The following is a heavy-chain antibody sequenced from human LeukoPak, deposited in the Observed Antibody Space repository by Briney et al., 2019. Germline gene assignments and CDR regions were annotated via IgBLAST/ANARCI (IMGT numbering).Heavy chain of an antibody. V-gene: IGHV4-59*08. CDR1: GVSFSGYH. CDR3: ASCAAGQGGRGY. D-gene: IGHD2-21*01. J-gene: IGHJ4*02. Sequence: PSETLSLTCTVSGVSFSGYHWNWIRQPPGKGLEWIGEIFYGGTANYSPSLKSRVTISLDTSKNHFSLKLSSLTAADTAVYYCASCAAGQGGRGYWGQGTLVTVSS. CDR2: IFYGGTA.